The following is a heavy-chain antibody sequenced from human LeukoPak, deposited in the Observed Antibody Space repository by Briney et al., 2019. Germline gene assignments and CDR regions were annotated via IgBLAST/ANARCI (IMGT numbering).Heavy chain of an antibody. D-gene: IGHD3-3*01. CDR3: ARSYYDFWSGYYAMYNWFDP. CDR1: GFSLSTSGVG. J-gene: IGHJ5*02. CDR2: IYWNDDK. V-gene: IGHV2-5*01. Sequence: SGPTLVNPTQTLTLTCTFSGFSLSTSGVGVGWIRQPPGKALEWLALIYWNDDKRYSPSLKSRLTITKDTSKNQVVLTMTNMDPVDTATYYCARSYYDFWSGYYAMYNWFDPRGQGTLVTVSS.